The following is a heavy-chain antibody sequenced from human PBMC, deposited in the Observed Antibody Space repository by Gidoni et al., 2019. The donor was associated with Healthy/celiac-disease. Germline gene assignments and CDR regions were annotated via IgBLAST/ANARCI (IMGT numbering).Heavy chain of an antibody. D-gene: IGHD3-22*01. CDR2: ISYDGSKR. CDR3: AKPTYYYDSSYFDY. Sequence: QVQLVESGGGVVQPGRSLRLSCAASGFPFSSYGMHWVRQAPGKGLEWVAVISYDGSKRYYADSVKGRFTISRDNSKNTLYLQMNSLRAEDTAVYYCAKPTYYYDSSYFDYWGQGTLVTVSS. CDR1: GFPFSSYG. V-gene: IGHV3-30*18. J-gene: IGHJ4*02.